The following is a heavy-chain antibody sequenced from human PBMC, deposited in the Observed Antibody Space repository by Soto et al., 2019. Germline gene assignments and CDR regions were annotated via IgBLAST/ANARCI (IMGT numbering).Heavy chain of an antibody. CDR3: ARSVAVPGAHIDY. J-gene: IGHJ4*02. CDR1: GGSISGYY. V-gene: IGHV4-59*01. D-gene: IGHD6-19*01. Sequence: SETLSLTCSGSGGSISGYYWSWIRQSPGKGLEWLGYVYYTGSTNYSPSLRSRVSISVDTSKNEFSLRLSSVTAADTAVYFCARSVAVPGAHIDYWGQGTQVTVSS. CDR2: VYYTGST.